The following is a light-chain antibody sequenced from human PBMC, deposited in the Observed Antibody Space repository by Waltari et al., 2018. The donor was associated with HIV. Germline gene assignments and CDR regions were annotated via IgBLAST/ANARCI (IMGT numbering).Light chain of an antibody. CDR3: GTFDDRLGGWV. CDR1: SLYTGINI. Sequence: QSLLTHPPSASGTPGQRVTLSCSGRSLYTGINIVTWSKQYPGTPPKFLISSHNQRPSGCPDRCFGSNSRAAASLATSALQSEDEDDYYCGTFDDRLGGWVFGGGTKLTVL. J-gene: IGLJ3*02. V-gene: IGLV1-44*01. CDR2: SHN.